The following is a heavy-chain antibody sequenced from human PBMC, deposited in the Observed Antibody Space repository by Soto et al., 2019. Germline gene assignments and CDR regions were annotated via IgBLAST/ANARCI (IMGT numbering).Heavy chain of an antibody. CDR2: ISTTRNYT. D-gene: IGHD2-21*01. Sequence: PGGSLRLSCIVSGFTFSDHFMAWVRQAPGKGLEWVSDISTTRNYTKYADSVKGRFSMSRDNARNSVYLQMKRLRADDTAVYYCARVSRDYHLYYFDYWGQGALVTVSS. J-gene: IGHJ4*02. CDR3: ARVSRDYHLYYFDY. CDR1: GFTFSDHF. V-gene: IGHV3-11*06.